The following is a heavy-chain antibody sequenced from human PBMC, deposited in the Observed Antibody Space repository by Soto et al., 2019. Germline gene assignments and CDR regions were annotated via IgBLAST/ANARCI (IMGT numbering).Heavy chain of an antibody. CDR3: ARGPELLPNFDY. J-gene: IGHJ4*02. Sequence: GGSLRLSCAASGFTVSSNYMSWVRQAPGKGLEWVSVIYSGGSTYYADSVKGRFTISRDNSKNTLYLQMNSLRAEDTAVYYCARGPELLPNFDYWGQGTLVTAPQ. CDR2: IYSGGST. CDR1: GFTVSSNY. D-gene: IGHD1-26*01. V-gene: IGHV3-53*01.